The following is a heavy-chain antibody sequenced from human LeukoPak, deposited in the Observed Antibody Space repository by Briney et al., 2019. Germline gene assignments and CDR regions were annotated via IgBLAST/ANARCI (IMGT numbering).Heavy chain of an antibody. Sequence: ASVKVSCKASGYTFTSYGISWVRQAPGQGLEWMGWISAYNGNTNYAQKLQGRVTMTRDTSISTAYMELSRLRSDDTAVYYCARDELSLIVGATYAFDIWGQGTMVTVSS. CDR3: ARDELSLIVGATYAFDI. V-gene: IGHV1-18*01. CDR1: GYTFTSYG. D-gene: IGHD1-26*01. CDR2: ISAYNGNT. J-gene: IGHJ3*02.